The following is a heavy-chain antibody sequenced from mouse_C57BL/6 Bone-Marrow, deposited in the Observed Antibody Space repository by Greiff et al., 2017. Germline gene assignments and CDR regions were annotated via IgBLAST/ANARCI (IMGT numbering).Heavy chain of an antibody. J-gene: IGHJ3*01. D-gene: IGHD3-2*02. V-gene: IGHV1-81*01. CDR1: GYTFTSYG. CDR3: ARVTQATGFAY. CDR2: IYPRSGNT. Sequence: VKLVESGAELARPGASVKLSCKASGYTFTSYGISWVKQRTGQGLEWIGEIYPRSGNTYYNEKFKGKATLTADKSSSTAYMERRSLTSEDSAVYFCARVTQATGFAYRSQGTLVTVSA.